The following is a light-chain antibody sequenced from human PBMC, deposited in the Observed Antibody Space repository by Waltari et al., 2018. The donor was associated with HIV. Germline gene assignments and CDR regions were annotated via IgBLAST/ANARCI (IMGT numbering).Light chain of an antibody. CDR2: KAS. CDR3: QQYHNYLT. Sequence: DIQMTQSPSTLSASVGDTVTITCRASQFINTWLAWYQQKPGQAPKLLLYKASILESGVPSRFSVSGSGTEFTLTISSLQPDDFATYYCQQYHNYLTFGGGTRVEIK. CDR1: QFINTW. J-gene: IGKJ4*01. V-gene: IGKV1-5*03.